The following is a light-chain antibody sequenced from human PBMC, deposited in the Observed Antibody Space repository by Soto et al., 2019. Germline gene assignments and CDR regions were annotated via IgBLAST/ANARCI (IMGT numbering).Light chain of an antibody. CDR3: SSFTNTDTLV. J-gene: IGLJ1*01. CDR1: SSDVGFYNY. CDR2: EVR. Sequence: QSALTQPASVSGSPGQSITISCTGTSSDVGFYNYVSWYQQNPGKAPKLMIYEVRNRPSGVSNRFSGSKSGNTASLTISGLQAEDGADYYCSSFTNTDTLVFGTGTKVTVL. V-gene: IGLV2-14*01.